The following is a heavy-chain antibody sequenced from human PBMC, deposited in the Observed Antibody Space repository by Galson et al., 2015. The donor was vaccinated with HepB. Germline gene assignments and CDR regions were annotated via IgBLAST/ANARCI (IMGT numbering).Heavy chain of an antibody. Sequence: SVKVSCKASGYTFTDFGISWVRQAPGQGLEWMGWISDYNGNTNSYISNTDSAQKFQGRVTMTTDTSTTTAYMELRSLRSDDTAIYYCTRDLGELPASTFFDYWGQGTLVIVSS. J-gene: IGHJ4*02. CDR2: ISDYNGNT. V-gene: IGHV1-18*01. D-gene: IGHD3-16*01. CDR1: GYTFTDFG. CDR3: TRDLGELPASTFFDY.